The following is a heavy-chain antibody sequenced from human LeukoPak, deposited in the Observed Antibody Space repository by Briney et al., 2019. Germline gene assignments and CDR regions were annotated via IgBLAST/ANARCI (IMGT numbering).Heavy chain of an antibody. Sequence: GRSLRLSCAASGFTFSSYGMHWVRQAPGKGLEWVAVISYDGSNKYYADSVKGRFTISRDNSKNTLYLQMNSLRAEDTAVYYCAKAWGLGSFLIDYWGQGTLVTVSS. CDR2: ISYDGSNK. CDR3: AKAWGLGSFLIDY. CDR1: GFTFSSYG. J-gene: IGHJ4*02. D-gene: IGHD3-10*01. V-gene: IGHV3-30*18.